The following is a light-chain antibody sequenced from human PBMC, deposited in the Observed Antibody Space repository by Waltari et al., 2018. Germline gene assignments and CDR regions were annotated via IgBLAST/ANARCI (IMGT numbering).Light chain of an antibody. Sequence: QSALTQPRSVSGSPGQSVTISCTGTSSDVGGYNYVSWHQQPPGKAPNLMIYDVSKRPSGVPDRFSGSKSGNTASLTISGLQAEDEADYYCCSYAGTYTWVFGGGTKLTVL. CDR1: SSDVGGYNY. V-gene: IGLV2-11*01. CDR2: DVS. CDR3: CSYAGTYTWV. J-gene: IGLJ3*02.